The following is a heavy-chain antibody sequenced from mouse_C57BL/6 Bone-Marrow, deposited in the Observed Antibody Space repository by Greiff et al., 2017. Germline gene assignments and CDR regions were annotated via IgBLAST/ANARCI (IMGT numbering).Heavy chain of an antibody. D-gene: IGHD1-2*01. J-gene: IGHJ2*01. Sequence: VQLQPSGAELVRPGASVKLSCPASGFNIKDDYMPWVKQRPEQGLAWIGWIDPENGDTEYASKFQGKATITADAASNTAYLQLSSLTTEDTAVYYWIPYYGRGWGQGTTRTVSS. CDR1: GFNIKDDY. CDR2: IDPENGDT. CDR3: IPYYGRG. V-gene: IGHV14-4*01.